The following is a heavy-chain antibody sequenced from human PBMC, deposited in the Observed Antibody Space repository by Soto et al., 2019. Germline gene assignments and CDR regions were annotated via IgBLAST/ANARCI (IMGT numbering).Heavy chain of an antibody. D-gene: IGHD3-22*01. CDR2: IYYSGST. CDR3: ARTLLGRMVVVMWYFDP. J-gene: IGHJ2*01. Sequence: QLQLQESGPGLVKPSETLSLTCTVSGGSISSSSYYWGWIRQPPGKGLEWIGSIYYSGSTYYNPSLKSRVIITVDTSKNQFSLQLSSVTDADTAVYYCARTLLGRMVVVMWYFDPWGRGTLVTVSS. V-gene: IGHV4-39*01. CDR1: GGSISSSSYY.